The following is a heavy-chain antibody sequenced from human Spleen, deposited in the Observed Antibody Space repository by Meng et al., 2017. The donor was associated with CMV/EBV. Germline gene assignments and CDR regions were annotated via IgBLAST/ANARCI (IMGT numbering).Heavy chain of an antibody. J-gene: IGHJ5*02. D-gene: IGHD2-21*02. CDR1: SGSFNDYY. CDR3: VRRPTVTAPLRWFDP. Sequence: VYSGSFNDYYCSWVRQSPGKGLEWIGEINHSGSTNYNPSLKSRVTVSVDTSKNHFSLELRPVTAADTAVYYCVRRPTVTAPLRWFDPWGQGTLVTVSS. V-gene: IGHV4-34*01. CDR2: INHSGST.